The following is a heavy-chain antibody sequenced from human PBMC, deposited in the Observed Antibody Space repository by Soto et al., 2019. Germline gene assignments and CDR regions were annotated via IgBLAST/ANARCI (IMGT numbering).Heavy chain of an antibody. CDR2: IGWNSATI. J-gene: IGHJ3*02. CDR1: GFNFHDYA. CDR3: AIVSYDAIAVSGTCGVFDI. Sequence: GGSLRLSCAASGFNFHDYALHWVRQVPGKGLEWVSGIGWNSATIGYADSVKGRFTISRDNAKNSLYLQLNSLRPEDTALYFCAIVSYDAIAVSGTCGVFDIWGQGTWVTFSS. D-gene: IGHD6-19*01. V-gene: IGHV3-9*01.